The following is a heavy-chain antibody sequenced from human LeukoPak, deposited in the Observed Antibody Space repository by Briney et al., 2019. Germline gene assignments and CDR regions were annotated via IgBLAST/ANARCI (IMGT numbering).Heavy chain of an antibody. CDR1: GYTFTSYA. J-gene: IGHJ5*02. Sequence: GASVKVSCKASGYTFTSYAMHWVRQAPGQRLEWMGWINAGNGNTKYSQKFQGRVTITRDTSASTAYMELCSLRSEDTAVYYCARIGITMVRGVMNWFDPWGQGTLVTVSS. CDR2: INAGNGNT. CDR3: ARIGITMVRGVMNWFDP. V-gene: IGHV1-3*01. D-gene: IGHD3-10*01.